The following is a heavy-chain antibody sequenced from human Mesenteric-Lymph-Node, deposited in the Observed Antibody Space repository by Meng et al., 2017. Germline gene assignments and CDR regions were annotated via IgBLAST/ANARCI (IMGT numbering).Heavy chain of an antibody. CDR2: IDWDDDK. D-gene: IGHD3-10*01. CDR3: ARNIMVRGVMSS. Sequence: SGPTLVKPTQTLTLTCTFSGFSLSTSGMRASWIRQPLGKALEWLARIDWDDDKFYSTSLKTRLTISKDTSKNQVVLTMTNMDPVDTATYYCARNIMVRGVMSSWGQGTLVTVSS. V-gene: IGHV2-70*04. CDR1: GFSLSTSGMR. J-gene: IGHJ4*02.